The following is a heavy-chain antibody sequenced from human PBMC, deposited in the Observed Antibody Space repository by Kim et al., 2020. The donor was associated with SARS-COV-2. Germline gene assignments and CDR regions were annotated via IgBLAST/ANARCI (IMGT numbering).Heavy chain of an antibody. D-gene: IGHD3-22*01. V-gene: IGHV1-69*04. CDR2: IIPIFGIA. J-gene: IGHJ4*02. CDR3: ARVYDSSGSYYFDY. CDR1: GGTFSSYA. Sequence: SVKVSCKASGGTFSSYAISWVRQAPGQGLEWMGRIIPIFGIANYAQKFQGRVTITADKSTSTAYMELSSLRSEDTAVYYCARVYDSSGSYYFDYWGQGTLVTVSS.